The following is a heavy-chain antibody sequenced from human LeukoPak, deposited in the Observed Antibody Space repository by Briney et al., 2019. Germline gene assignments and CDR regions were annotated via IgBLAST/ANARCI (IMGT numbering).Heavy chain of an antibody. CDR1: GFTFSSYA. CDR2: ISYDGSNK. CDR3: AKPPSYCGSDCYVNWFDP. V-gene: IGHV3-30*04. J-gene: IGHJ5*02. D-gene: IGHD2-21*02. Sequence: GGSLRLSCAASGFTFSSYAMHWVRQAPGKGLGWVAVISYDGSNKYYADSVKGRFTISRDNSKNTLYLQMNSLRAEDTAVYYCAKPPSYCGSDCYVNWFDPWGQGTLVTVSS.